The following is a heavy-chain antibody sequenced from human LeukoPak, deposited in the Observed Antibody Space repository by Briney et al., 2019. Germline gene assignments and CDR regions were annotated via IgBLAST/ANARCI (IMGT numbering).Heavy chain of an antibody. CDR3: ARDHVYGGADY. D-gene: IGHD5/OR15-5a*01. Sequence: GGSLRLSCAASGFSFSTYEMNWVRQAPGKGLEWVSYIIGSGSTKYYADSVKGRFTISRDNAKNSLYLQMSSLRTEDTALYYCARDHVYGGADYWGQGTLVTVSS. J-gene: IGHJ4*02. CDR1: GFSFSTYE. CDR2: IIGSGSTK. V-gene: IGHV3-48*03.